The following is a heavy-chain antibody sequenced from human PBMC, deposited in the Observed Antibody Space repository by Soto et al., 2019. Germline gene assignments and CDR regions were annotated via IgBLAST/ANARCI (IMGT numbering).Heavy chain of an antibody. V-gene: IGHV4-31*03. D-gene: IGHD3-16*01. Sequence: QVQLQESGPGLVKPSQTLSLTCSVSGGSISSSGYYWSLVRQPPGKGLEWIGYLYYGESTYYNPSLKSRVTISADTSANHFSLKLTSVTAADTAIYYCTYGLGSPYYFDHWGQGTLVTVSS. CDR1: GGSISSSGYY. CDR2: LYYGEST. J-gene: IGHJ4*02. CDR3: TYGLGSPYYFDH.